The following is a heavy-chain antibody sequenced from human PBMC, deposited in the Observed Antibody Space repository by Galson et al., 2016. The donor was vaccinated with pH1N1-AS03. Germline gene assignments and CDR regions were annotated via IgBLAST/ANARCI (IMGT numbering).Heavy chain of an antibody. CDR3: ATYGSGSRGGFDY. J-gene: IGHJ4*02. Sequence: SVKVSCKASGYNFSRYYMHWMRQAPGQGPEWMGVIDPSIGSTTYAQKFQGRVNMTRDTATTTAYMELRSLRSDDTAVYYCATYGSGSRGGFDYWGQGALITVSS. D-gene: IGHD3-10*01. V-gene: IGHV1-46*01. CDR1: GYNFSRYY. CDR2: IDPSIGST.